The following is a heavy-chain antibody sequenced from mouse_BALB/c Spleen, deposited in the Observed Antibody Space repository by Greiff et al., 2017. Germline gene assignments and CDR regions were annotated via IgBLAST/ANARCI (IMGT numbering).Heavy chain of an antibody. Sequence: VKLQESGPDLVAPSQSLSITCTVSGFSLTSYGVHWVRQPPGKGLEWLVVIWSDGSTTYNSALKSRLSISKDNSKSQVFLKMNSLQTDDTAMYYCARHGSTMITLDAMDYWGQGTSVTVSS. CDR3: ARHGSTMITLDAMDY. CDR2: IWSDGST. CDR1: GFSLTSYG. V-gene: IGHV2-6-2*01. J-gene: IGHJ4*01. D-gene: IGHD2-4*01.